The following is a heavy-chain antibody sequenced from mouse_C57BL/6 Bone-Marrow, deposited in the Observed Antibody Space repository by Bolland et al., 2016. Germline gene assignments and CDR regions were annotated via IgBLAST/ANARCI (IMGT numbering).Heavy chain of an antibody. D-gene: IGHD2-4*01. CDR2: INSDGGST. Sequence: AINSDGGSTYYPDTMERRFIISRDNTKKTLYLQMSSLRSEDTALYYCASFYDYPFAYWGQGTS. CDR3: ASFYDYPFAY. J-gene: IGHJ4*01. V-gene: IGHV5-2*01.